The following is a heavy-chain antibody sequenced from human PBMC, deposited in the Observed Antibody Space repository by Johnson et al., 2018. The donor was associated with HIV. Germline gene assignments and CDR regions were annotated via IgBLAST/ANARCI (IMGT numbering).Heavy chain of an antibody. V-gene: IGHV3-7*01. Sequence: VQLVESGGGLVQPGGSLRLSCAASGFTFSTYWMSWVRQAPGKGLEWVANIKQDGSKKNYVDSVNGRFTISRDNAMNTVYLQMNSLRAEDTGVYYCSSGDVFNIWGQGTMVTVSS. CDR1: GFTFSTYW. CDR2: IKQDGSKK. CDR3: SSGDVFNI. D-gene: IGHD6-19*01. J-gene: IGHJ3*02.